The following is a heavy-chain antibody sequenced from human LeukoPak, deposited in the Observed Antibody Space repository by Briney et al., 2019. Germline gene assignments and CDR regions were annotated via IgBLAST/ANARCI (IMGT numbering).Heavy chain of an antibody. J-gene: IGHJ4*02. Sequence: GGSLRLSCAASGFTFSSYEMNWVRQAPGKGLEWVSYISSSGSTIYYADSVKGRFTISRDNAKNSLYLQMNILRAEDTAVYYCARAHDWKYGSFDFWGQGTLVTVSS. D-gene: IGHD1-7*01. CDR1: GFTFSSYE. CDR2: ISSSGSTI. CDR3: ARAHDWKYGSFDF. V-gene: IGHV3-48*03.